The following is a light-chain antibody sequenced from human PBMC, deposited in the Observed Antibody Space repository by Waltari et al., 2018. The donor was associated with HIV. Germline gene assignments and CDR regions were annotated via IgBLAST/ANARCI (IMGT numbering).Light chain of an antibody. V-gene: IGLV2-14*03. J-gene: IGLJ1*01. CDR3: ASFTSGRLNV. Sequence: QSALTQPASVSGSPGPSITLSCTGTPSDVGAYDPASWYQQHPGKVHKLLIYDVYNRPSRISNRFSGSKSGNTASLTISGLQAEDEAHYYCASFTSGRLNVFGTGTKVTVL. CDR2: DVY. CDR1: PSDVGAYDP.